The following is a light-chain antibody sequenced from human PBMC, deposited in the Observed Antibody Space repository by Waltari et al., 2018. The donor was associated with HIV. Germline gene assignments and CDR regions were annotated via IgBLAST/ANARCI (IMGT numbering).Light chain of an antibody. CDR1: SSNLGLGYD. CDR2: DNR. J-gene: IGLJ3*02. V-gene: IGLV1-40*01. CDR3: QSYDNSLSAWV. Sequence: QSVLTQPPSVSGAPGQRVTISCTGSSSNLGLGYDVQWYQQLPGTAPKLLVYDNRNRPSGFPDRFAGSKSGISASLAITGLQAEDEANYYCQSYDNSLSAWVFGGGTKVTVL.